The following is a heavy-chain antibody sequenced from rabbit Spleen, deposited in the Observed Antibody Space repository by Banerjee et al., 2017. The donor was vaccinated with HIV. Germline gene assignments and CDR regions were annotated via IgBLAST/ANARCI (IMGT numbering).Heavy chain of an antibody. J-gene: IGHJ4*01. Sequence: QEQLVESGGGLVKPEGSLTLTCTASGLSFGIKDWVCWVRQAPGKGLEWIASIYTANSKTYYANWAKGRFTISKTSSTTVTLQMTSLAAADTATYFCAGAYAVGDWPINLWGPGTLVTVS. CDR3: AGAYAVGDWPINL. CDR1: GLSFGIKDW. V-gene: IGHV1S45*01. CDR2: IYTANSKT. D-gene: IGHD6-1*01.